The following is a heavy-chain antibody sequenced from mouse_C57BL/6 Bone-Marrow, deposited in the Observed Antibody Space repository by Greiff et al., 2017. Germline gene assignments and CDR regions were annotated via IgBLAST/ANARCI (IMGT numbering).Heavy chain of an antibody. Sequence: VQLQQSGAELVRPGASVKLSCTASGFNIKDYYMHWVKQRPEQGLEWIGRIDPEDGDTEYAPKFQGKVTMTADTSSNTAYLQLSSLTSEDTAVYYCTTYYYGSSVYYYAMDYWGQGTSVTVSS. CDR1: GFNIKDYY. CDR3: TTYYYGSSVYYYAMDY. D-gene: IGHD1-1*01. V-gene: IGHV14-1*01. CDR2: IDPEDGDT. J-gene: IGHJ4*01.